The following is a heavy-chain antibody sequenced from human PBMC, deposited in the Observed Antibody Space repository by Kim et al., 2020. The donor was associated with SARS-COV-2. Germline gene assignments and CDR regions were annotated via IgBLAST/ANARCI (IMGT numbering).Heavy chain of an antibody. Sequence: STNCTRPLKSRVTISVATTKTQFSLKLSSVTAADTAVYYCARGGYSNLPDYWGQGTLVTVSS. D-gene: IGHD4-4*01. CDR2: ST. V-gene: IGHV4-34*01. J-gene: IGHJ4*02. CDR3: ARGGYSNLPDY.